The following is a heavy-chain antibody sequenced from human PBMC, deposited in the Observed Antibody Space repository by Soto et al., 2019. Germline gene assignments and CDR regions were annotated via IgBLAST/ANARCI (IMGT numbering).Heavy chain of an antibody. D-gene: IGHD3-3*01. V-gene: IGHV1-18*01. CDR1: GYTFTSYG. CDR3: ARDQDDFWSGYYTAPSDY. CDR2: ISAYNGNT. Sequence: GASVKVSCKASGYTFTSYGISWVRQAPGQGLEWMGWISAYNGNTNYAQKLQGRVTMTTDTPTSTAYMELRSLRSDDTAVYYCARDQDDFWSGYYTAPSDYWGQGTLVTVSS. J-gene: IGHJ4*02.